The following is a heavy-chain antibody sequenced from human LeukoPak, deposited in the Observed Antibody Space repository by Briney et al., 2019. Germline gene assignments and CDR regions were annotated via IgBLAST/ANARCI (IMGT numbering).Heavy chain of an antibody. J-gene: IGHJ4*02. CDR1: GFTFSSNA. CDR2: ISYDESNK. Sequence: QTGGSLRLSCAASGFTFSSNAMHWVRQAPGKGLEWVALISYDESNKYYADSVKGRFTISRDNSKNTLYLQMNSLRPEDTAVYYCARGAKYCSSISCYTDYWGQGTLVTVSS. V-gene: IGHV3-30-3*01. D-gene: IGHD2-2*02. CDR3: ARGAKYCSSISCYTDY.